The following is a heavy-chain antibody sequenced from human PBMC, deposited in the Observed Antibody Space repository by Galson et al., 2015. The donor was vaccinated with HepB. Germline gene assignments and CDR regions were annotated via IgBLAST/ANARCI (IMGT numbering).Heavy chain of an antibody. J-gene: IGHJ4*02. CDR3: ARVGAVWILWTWLDY. V-gene: IGHV3-30-3*01. D-gene: IGHD3/OR15-3a*01. CDR2: ISYDGSNK. CDR1: GFTFSSYA. Sequence: SLRLSCAASGFTFSSYAMHWVRQAPGKGLEWVAVISYDGSNKYYADSVKGRFTISRDNSKNTLYLQMNSLRAEDTAVYYCARVGAVWILWTWLDYWGQGTLVTVSS.